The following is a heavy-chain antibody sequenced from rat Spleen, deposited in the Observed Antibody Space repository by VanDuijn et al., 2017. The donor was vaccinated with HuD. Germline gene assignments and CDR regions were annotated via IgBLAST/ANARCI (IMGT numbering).Heavy chain of an antibody. CDR2: NSYDGGST. D-gene: IGHD1-4*01. CDR3: SPLPGYNLDY. J-gene: IGHJ2*01. CDR1: GFTFRTYG. Sequence: EVQLVESGGGLVQPGRSMKLSCVASGFTFRTYGMAWVRQAPKKGLGWVAYNSYDGGSTYYRDSVKGRFSISRDDAKSTIYLYMNSLRSEDTATYYCSPLPGYNLDYWGQGVMVTASS. V-gene: IGHV5-22*01.